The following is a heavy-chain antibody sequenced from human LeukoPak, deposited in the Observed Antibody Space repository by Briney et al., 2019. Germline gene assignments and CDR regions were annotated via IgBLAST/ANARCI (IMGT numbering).Heavy chain of an antibody. D-gene: IGHD4-17*01. CDR3: ARATTDYADWFDP. CDR2: ISSSSSYI. J-gene: IGHJ5*02. Sequence: GGSLRLSCAASGFTFSSYSMNWVRQAPGKGLEWVSSISSSSSYIYYADSVKGRFTISRDNAKNSLYLQMNSLRDEDTAVYYCARATTDYADWFDPWGQGTLVTVSS. V-gene: IGHV3-21*01. CDR1: GFTFSSYS.